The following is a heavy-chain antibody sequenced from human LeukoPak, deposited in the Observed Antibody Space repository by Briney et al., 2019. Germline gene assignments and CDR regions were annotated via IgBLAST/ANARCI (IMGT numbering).Heavy chain of an antibody. CDR3: ATVRDYDILTGYLYDPFDI. V-gene: IGHV3-21*01. D-gene: IGHD3-9*01. CDR2: IIISSSYI. Sequence: GRSLRLSCAASGFTFSSYSMNWVRLAPGKWLEWLSFIIISSSYIYYADSVKGRFTISRDNAKNSLYLQMNIMRAEETAVCYCATVRDYDILTGYLYDPFDIWGQGTMVTVSS. J-gene: IGHJ3*02. CDR1: GFTFSSYS.